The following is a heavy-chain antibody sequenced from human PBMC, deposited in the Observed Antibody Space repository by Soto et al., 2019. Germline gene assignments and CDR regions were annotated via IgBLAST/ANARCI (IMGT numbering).Heavy chain of an antibody. J-gene: IGHJ5*02. V-gene: IGHV6-1*01. CDR2: TYYRSKWYN. D-gene: IGHD6-13*01. Sequence: SQTLSLTCAISGDSVSSNSAAWNCIRQSPSRGLEWLGRTYYRSKWYNDYAVSVKSRITINPDTSKNQFSLQLNSVTPEDTAVYYCARDPGYSSSWPYNWFDPWGQGTLVTVSS. CDR3: ARDPGYSSSWPYNWFDP. CDR1: GDSVSSNSAA.